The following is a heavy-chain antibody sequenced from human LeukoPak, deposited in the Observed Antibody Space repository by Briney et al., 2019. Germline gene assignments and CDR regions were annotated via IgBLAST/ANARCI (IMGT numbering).Heavy chain of an antibody. CDR3: AKDQVLRFLEWLLGAVDY. V-gene: IGHV3-23*01. J-gene: IGHJ4*02. D-gene: IGHD3-3*01. CDR2: ISGSGGST. CDR1: GFTFSSYA. Sequence: GGSLRLSCAASGFTFSSYAMSWVRQAPGKGLEWVSAISGSGGSTYYADSVKGRFTISRDNSKNTLYLQMNSLRAEDTAVYYCAKDQVLRFLEWLLGAVDYWGQGTLVTVSS.